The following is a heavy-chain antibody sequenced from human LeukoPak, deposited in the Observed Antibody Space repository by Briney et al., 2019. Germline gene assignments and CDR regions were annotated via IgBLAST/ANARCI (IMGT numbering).Heavy chain of an antibody. CDR3: ARHPTGFPNWFDP. Sequence: GESLQISCKGSGYSFTNYWIAWVRQMPGKDLEWMGSIHPGNSGTTYSPSFQGQVTLSADKSITTAYLQWSSLKASDTALYYCARHPTGFPNWFDPWGQGTLVTVSS. V-gene: IGHV5-51*01. CDR1: GYSFTNYW. J-gene: IGHJ5*02. D-gene: IGHD1-14*01. CDR2: IHPGNSGT.